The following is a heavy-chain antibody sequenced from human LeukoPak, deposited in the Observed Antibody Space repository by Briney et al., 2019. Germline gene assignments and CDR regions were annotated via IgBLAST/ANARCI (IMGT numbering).Heavy chain of an antibody. CDR2: ISAYNGNT. Sequence: ASVKVSCKASGYTFTSYGISWVRQAPGQGLEWMGWISAYNGNTNYAQKLQGRVTMTTDTSTSTAYMELRSLRSDDTAVYYCARDDYYGSGSRPYYYYYYGIDVGGQGTTVTVSS. V-gene: IGHV1-18*01. CDR3: ARDDYYGSGSRPYYYYYYGIDV. J-gene: IGHJ6*02. D-gene: IGHD3-10*01. CDR1: GYTFTSYG.